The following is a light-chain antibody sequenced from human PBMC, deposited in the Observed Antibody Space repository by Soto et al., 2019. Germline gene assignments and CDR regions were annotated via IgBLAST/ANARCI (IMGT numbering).Light chain of an antibody. V-gene: IGKV3-15*01. CDR1: QSLNNK. CDR2: GAS. Sequence: EIVMTQSPATLSVSPGERATLSCRASQSLNNKLAWYQQKPGQGPRLLISGASTRATGIQARFSGSGSGTEFTLTISSLQSEDFAVYYCQQYNNWPWTFGQGTKVDIK. CDR3: QQYNNWPWT. J-gene: IGKJ1*01.